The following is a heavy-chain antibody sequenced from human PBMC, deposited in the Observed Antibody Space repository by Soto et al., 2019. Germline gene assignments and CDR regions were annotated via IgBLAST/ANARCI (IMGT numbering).Heavy chain of an antibody. CDR1: GFTFSDYY. CDR2: ISSSSSYT. J-gene: IGHJ3*02. V-gene: IGHV3-11*06. CDR3: ASSGDCSGGTCYVADAFDI. D-gene: IGHD2-15*01. Sequence: QVQLVESGGGVVQPGRSLRLSCAASGFTFSDYYMSWIRQAPGKGLEWVSYISSSSSYTNYADSVRGRFTISRDNAKNSLYLQMNSLRAEDTAVYYCASSGDCSGGTCYVADAFDIWGQGTMVTVSS.